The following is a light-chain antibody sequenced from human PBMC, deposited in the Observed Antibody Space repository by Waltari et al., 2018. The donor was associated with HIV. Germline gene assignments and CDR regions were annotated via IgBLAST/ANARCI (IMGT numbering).Light chain of an antibody. CDR1: SSNIGSNI. V-gene: IGLV1-44*01. J-gene: IGLJ3*02. CDR2: RNN. Sequence: QSVLTQPPSASGTPGQRVTISGSGSSSNIGSNIVNWYQQLPGTAPKLLIYRNNHRPSGVPDRFSVSKSVTSASLAISGLQSEDDAYYYCAAWDDSLNGAVFGGGTKLTVL. CDR3: AAWDDSLNGAV.